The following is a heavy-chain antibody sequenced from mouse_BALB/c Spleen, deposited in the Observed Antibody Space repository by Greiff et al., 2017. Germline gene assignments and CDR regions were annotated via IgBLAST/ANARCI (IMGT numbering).Heavy chain of an antibody. Sequence: VQLQQSGAELVRPGTSVKVSCKASGYAFTNYLIEWVKQRPGQGLEWIGVINPGSGGTNYNEKFKGKATLTADKSSSTAYMQLSSLTSDDSAVYFCARSGIWGAMDYWGQGTSVTVSS. D-gene: IGHD1-1*02. CDR3: ARSGIWGAMDY. V-gene: IGHV1-54*01. CDR1: GYAFTNYL. CDR2: INPGSGGT. J-gene: IGHJ4*01.